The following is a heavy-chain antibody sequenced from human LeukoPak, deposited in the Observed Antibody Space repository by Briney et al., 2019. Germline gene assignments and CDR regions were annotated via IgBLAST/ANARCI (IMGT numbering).Heavy chain of an antibody. CDR2: IYPGDSDT. CDR3: ARHRGIAAAGTIPDY. V-gene: IGHV5-51*01. J-gene: IGHJ4*02. D-gene: IGHD6-13*01. Sequence: GESLKISCKGSGYSFTSYWIGWVRQMPGKGLEWMGIIYPGDSDTRYSPSFQGQVTISADKSISTAYLQWSSLKASDTAMYYCARHRGIAAAGTIPDYWGQGTLVTVSS. CDR1: GYSFTSYW.